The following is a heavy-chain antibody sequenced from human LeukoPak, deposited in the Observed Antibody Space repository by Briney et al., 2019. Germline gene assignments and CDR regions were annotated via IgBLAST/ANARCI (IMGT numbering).Heavy chain of an antibody. CDR1: GFTVSSNY. V-gene: IGHV3-53*01. J-gene: IGHJ4*02. CDR3: ASTSIIRGYDHDQYY. CDR2: IHSDGAT. Sequence: PGGSLRLSCAVSGFTVSSNYMSWVRQAPGKGLEWVSVIHSDGATHYADSVKGRFTISRDTSKNTLYLQMNSLRAEDTAVYYCASTSIIRGYDHDQYYWGQGTLVTVSS. D-gene: IGHD5-12*01.